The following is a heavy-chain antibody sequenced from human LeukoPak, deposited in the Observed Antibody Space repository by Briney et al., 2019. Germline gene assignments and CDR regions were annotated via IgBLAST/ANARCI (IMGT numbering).Heavy chain of an antibody. CDR1: GYTFTGYF. J-gene: IGHJ5*02. Sequence: ASVRVSCKASGYTFTGYFIYWMRQAPGQGPEWMGWINPNSYGTNFAQQFRGRMTLTRDTSTSTVYMDLSSLTSDDTAVYYCAREMLSYSGSPINWFDPWGQGTLVTVSS. CDR2: INPNSYGT. D-gene: IGHD1-26*01. CDR3: AREMLSYSGSPINWFDP. V-gene: IGHV1-2*02.